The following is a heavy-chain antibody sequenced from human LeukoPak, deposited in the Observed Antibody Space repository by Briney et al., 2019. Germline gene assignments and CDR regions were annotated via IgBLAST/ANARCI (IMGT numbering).Heavy chain of an antibody. D-gene: IGHD3-22*01. CDR3: AKGLYSYNSSGFPA. Sequence: GGSLRLSCVASGFTFSSYGMHWVRQAPGKGLEWVAFIQYDGSKNYYADYVKGRFTISRDNSKNTLYMQMNSLRPEDTAVYYCAKGLYSYNSSGFPAWGQGTLATVSS. J-gene: IGHJ5*02. CDR1: GFTFSSYG. CDR2: IQYDGSKN. V-gene: IGHV3-30*02.